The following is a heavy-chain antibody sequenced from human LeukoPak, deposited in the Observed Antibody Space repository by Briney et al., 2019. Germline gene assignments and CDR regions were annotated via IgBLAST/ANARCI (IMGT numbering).Heavy chain of an antibody. CDR3: ARAGYYYDSSGYYYVGVDY. CDR2: INPNSGGT. J-gene: IGHJ4*02. D-gene: IGHD3-22*01. Sequence: ASVKVSCKASGYTFTGYYMHWVRQAPGQGLEWMGRINPNSGGTNYAQKFQGRVTMTRDTSISTAYMELSRLRSDDTAVYYCARAGYYYDSSGYYYVGVDYWGQVTLVTVSS. CDR1: GYTFTGYY. V-gene: IGHV1-2*06.